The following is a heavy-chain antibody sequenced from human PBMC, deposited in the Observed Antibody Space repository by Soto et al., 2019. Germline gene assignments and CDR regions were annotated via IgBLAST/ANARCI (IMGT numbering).Heavy chain of an antibody. V-gene: IGHV4-34*01. CDR3: TRVWEYEILTGFSVRAVDI. CDR2: INHSGST. Sequence: QVQLQQWGAGLLKPSETLSLTCAVYGGSFSGYYWSWIRQPPEKVLEWIGEINHSGSTNYNPSLKRRVTRSVDKAKNKFSMKLSSVIAEDTAVYYCTRVWEYEILTGFSVRAVDIWGQGTMGTVSS. CDR1: GGSFSGYY. D-gene: IGHD3-9*01. J-gene: IGHJ3*02.